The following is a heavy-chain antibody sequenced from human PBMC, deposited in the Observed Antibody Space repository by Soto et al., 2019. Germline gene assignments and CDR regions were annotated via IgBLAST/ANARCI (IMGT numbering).Heavy chain of an antibody. V-gene: IGHV3-30*03. D-gene: IGHD1-26*01. CDR2: ISGDGNDK. CDR3: VQGASTAHQPLDS. CDR1: GFIFRNFG. Sequence: QVQLVESGGGVVQPGRSLRLSCAASGFIFRNFGMHWVRRAPGKGLEWVATISGDGNDKYYPDSMKGRFTISRDNFNNKLYLQLNSLRPEDKDVYHCVQGASTAHQPLDSWGQGVLVTVSS. J-gene: IGHJ4*02.